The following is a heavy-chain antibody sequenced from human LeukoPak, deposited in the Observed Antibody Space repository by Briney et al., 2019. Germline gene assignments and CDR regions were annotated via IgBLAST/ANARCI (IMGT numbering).Heavy chain of an antibody. J-gene: IGHJ2*01. D-gene: IGHD4-11*01. V-gene: IGHV1-2*02. CDR2: INPNSGGT. CDR3: ARTTTVTTKYWYFDL. CDR1: GYTFTGYY. Sequence: ASVKVPCKASGYTFTGYYMHWVRQAPGQGLEWMGRINPNSGGTNYAQKFQGRVTMTRDTSISTAYMELSRLRSDDTAVYYCARTTTVTTKYWYFDLWGRGTLVTVSS.